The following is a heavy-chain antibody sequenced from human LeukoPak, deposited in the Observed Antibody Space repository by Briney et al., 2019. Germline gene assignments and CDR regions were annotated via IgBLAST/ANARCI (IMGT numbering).Heavy chain of an antibody. CDR2: ISPSGSTI. Sequence: TGGSLRLSCAASGFTFSNYWMAWARQAPGKGLEWVSYISPSGSTIYYAESVKGRFTISRDNAKNSLYLQMNSLRAEDTALYYCGRAYDFSRHWGQGTLVTVSS. CDR1: GFTFSNYW. V-gene: IGHV3-48*04. J-gene: IGHJ4*02. D-gene: IGHD3-3*01. CDR3: GRAYDFSRH.